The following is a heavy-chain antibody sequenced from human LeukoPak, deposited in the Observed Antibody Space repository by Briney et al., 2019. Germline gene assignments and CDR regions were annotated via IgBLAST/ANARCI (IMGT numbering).Heavy chain of an antibody. CDR1: GYTFTGYY. CDR2: INPNSGGT. D-gene: IGHD3-3*01. J-gene: IGHJ4*02. CDR3: ARGTYDFWSGYYGPFDY. Sequence: ASVKVSCKASGYTFTGYYMHWVRQAPGQGLEWVGWINPNSGGTNYAQKFQGRVTMTRDTSISTAYMELSRLRSDDTAVYYCARGTYDFWSGYYGPFDYWGQGTLVTVSS. V-gene: IGHV1-2*02.